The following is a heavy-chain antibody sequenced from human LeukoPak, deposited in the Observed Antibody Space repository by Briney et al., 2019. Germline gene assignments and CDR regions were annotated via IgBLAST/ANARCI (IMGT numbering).Heavy chain of an antibody. CDR1: GLNFDEYA. J-gene: IGHJ4*02. V-gene: IGHV3-43*02. CDR2: ISGDGSRT. Sequence: GGPLRLSCATSGLNFDEYAFHWVRQAPGKGLEWVSLISGDGSRTYYAASVGGRFTISRDNSEESLYLQMNSPRTEDTDLYFCSKDRYCTASSCPFDYWGRGTLVTVSS. D-gene: IGHD2-8*02. CDR3: SKDRYCTASSCPFDY.